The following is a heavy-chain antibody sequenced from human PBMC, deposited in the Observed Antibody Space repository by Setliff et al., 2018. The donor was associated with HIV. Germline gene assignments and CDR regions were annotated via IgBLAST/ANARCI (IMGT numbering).Heavy chain of an antibody. J-gene: IGHJ3*02. CDR1: GFTFSSYW. V-gene: IGHV3-74*01. CDR3: AKGSPLVGAPPTDI. D-gene: IGHD1-26*01. Sequence: GGSLRLSCAASGFTFSSYWIHWVRQAPGKGLEWVSRISADGSGGSTYYADSVKGRFTISRDNAKNSLYLQMNSLRANDTALYYCAKGSPLVGAPPTDIWGQGTMVTVSS. CDR2: ISADGSGGST.